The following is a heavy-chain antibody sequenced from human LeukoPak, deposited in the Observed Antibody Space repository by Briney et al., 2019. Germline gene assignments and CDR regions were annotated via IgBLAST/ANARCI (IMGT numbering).Heavy chain of an antibody. D-gene: IGHD2-8*01. CDR3: ARGRYCTNGVCYPYFDY. CDR1: GFTFDDYG. CDR2: INWNGGST. Sequence: PGGSLRLSXAASGFTFDDYGMSWVRQAPGKGLEWVSGINWNGGSTGYADSVKGRFTISRDNAKNSLYLQMNSLRAEDTALYYCARGRYCTNGVCYPYFDYWGQGTLVTVSS. V-gene: IGHV3-20*04. J-gene: IGHJ4*02.